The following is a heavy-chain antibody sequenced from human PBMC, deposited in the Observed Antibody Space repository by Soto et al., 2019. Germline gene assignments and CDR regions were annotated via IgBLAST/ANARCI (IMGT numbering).Heavy chain of an antibody. CDR3: AHRDAIYYYGSGSYSSAINCFDP. CDR2: IYWNDDK. Sequence: ESGPTLVNPTQSLTLTCTFSGFSLSTSGGGVGWIRQPPGKALEWLALIYWNDDKRYSPSLKSRLTITKDNSKNQVVLTMTNIHPVDTATYYCAHRDAIYYYGSGSYSSAINCFDPWGQGTLVTVSS. CDR1: GFSLSTSGGG. D-gene: IGHD3-10*01. V-gene: IGHV2-5*01. J-gene: IGHJ5*02.